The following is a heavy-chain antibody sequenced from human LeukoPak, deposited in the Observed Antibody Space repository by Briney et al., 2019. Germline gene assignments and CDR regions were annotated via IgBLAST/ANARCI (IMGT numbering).Heavy chain of an antibody. D-gene: IGHD3-16*01. J-gene: IGHJ6*03. V-gene: IGHV4-59*01. CDR3: ARETSQKGAHYMDV. Sequence: SETLSLTCTVSGGSISSNYWSWIRQPPGKGLEWIWYIYYSGSTNYNPSLKSRVTISVDTSKNQFSLKLSSVTAADTAVYYCARETSQKGAHYMDVWGKGTTVTISS. CDR1: GGSISSNY. CDR2: IYYSGST.